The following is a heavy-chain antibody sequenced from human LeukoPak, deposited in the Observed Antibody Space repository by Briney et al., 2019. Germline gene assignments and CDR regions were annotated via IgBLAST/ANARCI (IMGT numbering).Heavy chain of an antibody. CDR2: INHRGYT. D-gene: IGHD6-19*01. V-gene: IGHV4-34*01. CDR3: TRAVAGHPD. CDR1: RVSFCNYY. Sequence: SETLSLTCAVSRVSFCNYYWSWVRQSPTKGLDWNGEINHRGYTNFNPSRKSRVTISIDTLKSQFALMVASVTAANTGVYYCTRAVAGHPDWGQGTLVTVAS. J-gene: IGHJ4*02.